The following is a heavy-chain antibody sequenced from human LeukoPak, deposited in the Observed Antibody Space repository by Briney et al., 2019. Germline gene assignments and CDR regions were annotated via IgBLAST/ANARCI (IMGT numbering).Heavy chain of an antibody. Sequence: GGSLRLSCAASGFTFSSYAMSWVRQAPGKGLEWVSTISGSGGSTYYADSVKGRFTISRDNSKNTLYLQMNSLRAEDTAVYYCAKGGATIFGVVIRVYYGMDVWGQGTTVTVSS. J-gene: IGHJ6*02. CDR2: ISGSGGST. V-gene: IGHV3-23*01. D-gene: IGHD3-3*01. CDR3: AKGGATIFGVVIRVYYGMDV. CDR1: GFTFSSYA.